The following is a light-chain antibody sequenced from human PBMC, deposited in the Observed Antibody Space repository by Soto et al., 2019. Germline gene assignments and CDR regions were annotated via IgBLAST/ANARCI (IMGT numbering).Light chain of an antibody. CDR2: DSS. Sequence: EIVLTQSPATLSLSPGERATLSCRASQSVGTYFAWYKQKPGQAPRLLIYDSSNRPTGIPTRFSGSGSEKDFALTISSLEPEDFAFCCCHQLSGWPPTFGGGTKVHIK. CDR3: HQLSGWPPT. CDR1: QSVGTY. J-gene: IGKJ4*01. V-gene: IGKV3-11*01.